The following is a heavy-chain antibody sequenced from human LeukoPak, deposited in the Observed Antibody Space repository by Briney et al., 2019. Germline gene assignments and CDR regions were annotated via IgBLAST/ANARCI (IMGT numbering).Heavy chain of an antibody. D-gene: IGHD1-7*01. CDR3: ASSGTTVSPEYYFDY. CDR1: GFTFSSYS. V-gene: IGHV3-21*01. CDR2: ISSSSSYI. J-gene: IGHJ4*02. Sequence: GGSLRLSCAASGFTFSSYSMNWVRQAPGKGLEWVSSISSSSSYIYYAGSVKGRFTISRDNAKNSLYLQMISLRAEDTAVYYCASSGTTVSPEYYFDYWGQGTLVTVSS.